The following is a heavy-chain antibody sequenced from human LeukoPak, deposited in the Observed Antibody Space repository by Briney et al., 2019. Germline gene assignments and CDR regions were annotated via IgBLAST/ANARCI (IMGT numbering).Heavy chain of an antibody. CDR2: ISGSGGST. D-gene: IGHD1-26*01. Sequence: HPGGSLRLSCAASGFTVSSNYMSWVRQAPGKGLEWVSAISGSGGSTYYADSVKGRFTISRDNSKNTLYLQMNSLRAEDTAVYYCAKLYSGSYLGAFDIWGQGTMVTVSS. V-gene: IGHV3-23*01. CDR3: AKLYSGSYLGAFDI. CDR1: GFTVSSNY. J-gene: IGHJ3*02.